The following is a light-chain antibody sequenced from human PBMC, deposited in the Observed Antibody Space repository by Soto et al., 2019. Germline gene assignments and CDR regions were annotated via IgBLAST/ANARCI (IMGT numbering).Light chain of an antibody. J-gene: IGLJ2*01. CDR2: DVN. Sequence: QSALTQPASVSGSPGQSITISCTGTSSDIGAYNYVSWYQQHPGKAPKLMIYDVNSRPSGVSNRFSGSKSVNTASLTISGLQAEDEADYYCTSWTTSTTMIFGGGTKLTVL. V-gene: IGLV2-14*03. CDR1: SSDIGAYNY. CDR3: TSWTTSTTMI.